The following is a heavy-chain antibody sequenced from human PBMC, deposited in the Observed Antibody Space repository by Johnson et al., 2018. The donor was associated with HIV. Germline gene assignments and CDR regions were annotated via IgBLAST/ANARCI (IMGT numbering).Heavy chain of an antibody. V-gene: IGHV3-11*04. CDR2: ISSSGNTI. CDR1: GFTFSDYY. J-gene: IGHJ3*02. D-gene: IGHD2-15*01. CDR3: ARYMEAYCSGGSCYSAAFDI. Sequence: QVQLVESGGGLVKPGGSLRLSCAASGFTFSDYYLSWIRQGTGTGLEWVSYISSSGNTIYYADSVKGRFTISRDNSKNTLYLQMNSLRAEDTAVYYCARYMEAYCSGGSCYSAAFDIWGQGTMVTVSS.